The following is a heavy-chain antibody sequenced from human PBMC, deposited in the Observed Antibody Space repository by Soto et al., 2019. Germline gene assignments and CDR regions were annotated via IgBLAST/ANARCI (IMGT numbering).Heavy chain of an antibody. V-gene: IGHV1-18*01. CDR1: GYTFTSYG. CDR2: ISAYNGNT. J-gene: IGHJ4*02. D-gene: IGHD3-9*01. CDR3: ARAYYDILTGYYITSFDY. Sequence: ASVKVSCKASGYTFTSYGISWVRQAPGQGLEWMGWISAYNGNTNYAQKLQGRVTMTTDTSTSTAYMELRSLRSDDTAVYYCARAYYDILTGYYITSFDYWGQGTLVTVSS.